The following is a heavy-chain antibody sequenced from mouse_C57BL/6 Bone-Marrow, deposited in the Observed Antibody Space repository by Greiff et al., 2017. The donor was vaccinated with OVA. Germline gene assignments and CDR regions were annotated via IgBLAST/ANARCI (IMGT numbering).Heavy chain of an antibody. Sequence: VQLQQPGAELVKPGASVKLSCKASGYTFTSYWMHWVKQRPGQGLEWIGMIHPNSGSTNYNEKFKSKATLTVDKSSSTAYMQLSSLTSEDSAVYYCARSSDHYAMDYWGQGTSVTVSS. CDR1: GYTFTSYW. CDR2: IHPNSGST. V-gene: IGHV1-64*01. CDR3: ARSSDHYAMDY. J-gene: IGHJ4*01. D-gene: IGHD1-1*01.